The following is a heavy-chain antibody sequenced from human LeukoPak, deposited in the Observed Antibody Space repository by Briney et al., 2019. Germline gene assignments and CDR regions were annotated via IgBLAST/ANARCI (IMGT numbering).Heavy chain of an antibody. CDR2: IHTSGGN. V-gene: IGHV4-4*07. J-gene: IGHJ3*02. CDR1: ADSIRNFW. D-gene: IGHD2-15*01. Sequence: SETLFLTWTVSADSIRNFWWNWIRLPAGKGLEWIGRIHTSGGNNYNPSLRSRVTMSLDTSKNQFSLQLTSVTAADTAVYYCARFPSFYDLSGAANAFDIWGQGTMVIVSS. CDR3: ARFPSFYDLSGAANAFDI.